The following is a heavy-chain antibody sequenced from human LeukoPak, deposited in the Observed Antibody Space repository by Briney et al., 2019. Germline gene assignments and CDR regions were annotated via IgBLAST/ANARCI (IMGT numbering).Heavy chain of an antibody. CDR1: GYSISSGYY. V-gene: IGHV4-38-2*02. Sequence: SETLSLTCTVSGYSISSGYYWGWIRQPPGKGLEWIGSIYHSGSTYYNPSLKSRVTISVDTSKNQFSLKLSSVTAADTAVYYCARSSSNWGLYYYYMDVWGKGTTVTVSS. J-gene: IGHJ6*03. CDR3: ARSSSNWGLYYYYMDV. CDR2: IYHSGST. D-gene: IGHD7-27*01.